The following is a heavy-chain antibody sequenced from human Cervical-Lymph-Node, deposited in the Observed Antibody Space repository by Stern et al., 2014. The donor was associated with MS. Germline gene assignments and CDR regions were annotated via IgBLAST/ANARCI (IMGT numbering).Heavy chain of an antibody. J-gene: IGHJ5*01. D-gene: IGHD5/OR15-5a*01. V-gene: IGHV4-61*02. Sequence: QLQLQESGPGLVKPSQTLSLTCTVSGGSISSGSHYWSWIRQPAGKGLEWVGRIYSTGRVDYNPSFKGRVPMSVATSKDQFSLERRSVTAADTAMYYCAREWIYEVSWFDSWGQGSLVIVSS. CDR2: IYSTGRV. CDR3: AREWIYEVSWFDS. CDR1: GGSISSGSHY.